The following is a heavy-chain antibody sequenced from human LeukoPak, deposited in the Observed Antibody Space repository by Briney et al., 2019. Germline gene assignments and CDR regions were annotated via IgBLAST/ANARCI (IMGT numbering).Heavy chain of an antibody. J-gene: IGHJ4*02. V-gene: IGHV3-15*01. Sequence: PGGSLRLSCAASRFTFSNAWMNWVRQAPGKGREWVGRIKSKADGETTDYAAPVKGKFTISRHDSNNIVYLQMNSLKSEDTAVYYCAIDEPNYAPYDFDYWGQGTLVTVSS. CDR1: RFTFSNAW. CDR2: IKSKADGETT. CDR3: AIDEPNYAPYDFDY. D-gene: IGHD4/OR15-4a*01.